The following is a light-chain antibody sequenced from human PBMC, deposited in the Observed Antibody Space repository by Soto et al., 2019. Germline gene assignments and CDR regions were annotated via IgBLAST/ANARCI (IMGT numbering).Light chain of an antibody. J-gene: IGKJ1*01. V-gene: IGKV1-5*03. CDR1: QSISTW. CDR3: QQYDSYSQA. CDR2: KAS. Sequence: SVGDRVTITCRASQSISTWLTWYQQKPGKAPKLLIYKASSLESGVPSRFSGSGSGTEFTLTINSLQPDDFATYYCQQYDSYSQAFGQGTKVDIK.